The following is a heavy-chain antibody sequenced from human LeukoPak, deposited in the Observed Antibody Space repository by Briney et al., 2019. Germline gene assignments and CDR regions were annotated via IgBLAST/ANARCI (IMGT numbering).Heavy chain of an antibody. CDR1: GFTFRNYA. V-gene: IGHV3-23*01. CDR2: ISGSGGNT. J-gene: IGHJ3*02. Sequence: GGSLRLSCAASGFTFRNYAMSWVRQAPGRRLEWVSSISGSGGNTYYADSVKGRFSISRDKSKNTLSLQMNSLRAEDTAIYYCAKEDLVVVAATGNGFDIWGQGTMVTVSA. CDR3: AKEDLVVVAATGNGFDI. D-gene: IGHD2-15*01.